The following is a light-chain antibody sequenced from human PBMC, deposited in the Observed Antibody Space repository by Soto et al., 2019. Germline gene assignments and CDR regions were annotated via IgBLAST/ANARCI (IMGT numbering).Light chain of an antibody. Sequence: DIVMTQSPDSLAVSLGERATINCKSSQSVLYSSDNKSYLAWYQQKPGQPPKLLIYWASTRESGVPDRFSGSGSRTDFTLTISSLQAEDVAVYYCQQYYSIPPITFGQGTRLEIK. J-gene: IGKJ5*01. CDR3: QQYYSIPPIT. CDR1: QSVLYSSDNKSY. CDR2: WAS. V-gene: IGKV4-1*01.